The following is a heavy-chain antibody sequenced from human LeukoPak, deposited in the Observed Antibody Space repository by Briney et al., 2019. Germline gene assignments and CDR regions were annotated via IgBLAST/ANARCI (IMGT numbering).Heavy chain of an antibody. CDR1: GGSFSGYY. CDR3: ARTPIVDILTGYYPSHFDY. Sequence: PSETLSLTCAVYGGSFSGYYWSWIRQPPGKGLEWIGEINHSGSTNYNPSLKSRVTISVDTSKNQFSLKLSSVTAADTAVYYCARTPIVDILTGYYPSHFDYWGQGTLVTVSS. D-gene: IGHD3-9*01. CDR2: INHSGST. J-gene: IGHJ4*02. V-gene: IGHV4-34*01.